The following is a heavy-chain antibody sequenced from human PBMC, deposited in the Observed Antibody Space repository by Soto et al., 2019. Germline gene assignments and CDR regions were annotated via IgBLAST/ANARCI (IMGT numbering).Heavy chain of an antibody. J-gene: IGHJ4*02. D-gene: IGHD1-1*01. CDR1: GYAFTTYG. CDR2: ISAHNGNT. V-gene: IGHV1-18*01. Sequence: QVHLVQSGAEVKKPGASVKVSCKGSGYAFTTYGITWVRQAPGQGLEWMGWISAHNGNTNYAQKLQGRVTVTRDTSTSPAYMELRSLRSDGTGVYYCARGRYGDYWGQGALVTVSS. CDR3: ARGRYGDY.